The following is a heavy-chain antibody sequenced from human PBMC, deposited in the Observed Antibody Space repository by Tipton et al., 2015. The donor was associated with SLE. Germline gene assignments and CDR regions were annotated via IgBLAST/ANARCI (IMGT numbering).Heavy chain of an antibody. V-gene: IGHV3-48*01. Sequence: SLRLSCVASGFNLASNAMNWVRQAPGKGLEWLSYISITSSTIYYADSVRGRFTISRDNARNSLFLQMDSLRGDDTALYYCAREASRGYLDSWGQGVLVTVSS. CDR1: GFNLASNA. D-gene: IGHD6-13*01. CDR2: ISITSSTI. CDR3: AREASRGYLDS. J-gene: IGHJ4*02.